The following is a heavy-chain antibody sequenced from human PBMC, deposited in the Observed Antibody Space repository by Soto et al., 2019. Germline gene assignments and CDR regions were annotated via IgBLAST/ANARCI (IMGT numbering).Heavy chain of an antibody. J-gene: IGHJ4*02. D-gene: IGHD2-2*01. V-gene: IGHV1-69*01. CDR1: GGTFSTSG. Sequence: QVQLVQSGAEVKKPGSSVKVSCKASGGTFSTSGINWVRQAPGQGLEWMGGIIPIFGTANYAQKFQGRVTITADESTSTAYMELSSLKSEDTGVYFCARERRGSYCSSTSCVFDSWGQGTLVTVSS. CDR3: ARERRGSYCSSTSCVFDS. CDR2: IIPIFGTA.